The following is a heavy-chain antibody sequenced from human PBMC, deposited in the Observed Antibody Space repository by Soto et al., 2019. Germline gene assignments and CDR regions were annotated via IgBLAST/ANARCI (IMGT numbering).Heavy chain of an antibody. V-gene: IGHV4-39*01. CDR3: ARLSCDRSSTSGRWGGYYYYMDV. J-gene: IGHJ6*03. CDR1: GGSISSSSYY. Sequence: SETLSLTCTVSGGSISSSSYYWGWIRQPPGKGLEWIGSIYYSGSTYYNPSLKSRVTISVDTSKNKFSLKLSSVTAADTAVYYCARLSCDRSSTSGRWGGYYYYMDVWGKGTTVTVSS. D-gene: IGHD2-2*01. CDR2: IYYSGST.